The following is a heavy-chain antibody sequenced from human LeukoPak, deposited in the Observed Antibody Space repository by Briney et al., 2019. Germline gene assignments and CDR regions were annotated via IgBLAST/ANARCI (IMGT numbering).Heavy chain of an antibody. Sequence: ASVKVSCKASGYTFTSYGISWVRQAPGQGLEWMGWISAYNGNTNYAQKLQGRVTMTTDTSTSTAYMELRSLRSDDTAVYYCARDSFVYCSGGSCYSDAFDIWGQGTMVTVSS. J-gene: IGHJ3*02. V-gene: IGHV1-18*01. D-gene: IGHD2-15*01. CDR1: GYTFTSYG. CDR3: ARDSFVYCSGGSCYSDAFDI. CDR2: ISAYNGNT.